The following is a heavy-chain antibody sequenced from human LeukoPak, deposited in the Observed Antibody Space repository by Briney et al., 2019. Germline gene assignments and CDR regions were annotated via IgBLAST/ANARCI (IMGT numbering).Heavy chain of an antibody. CDR1: GGSFSGYY. J-gene: IGHJ4*02. D-gene: IGHD4-23*01. CDR3: ASNYGGNSGAFDY. V-gene: IGHV4-34*01. CDR2: INHSGST. Sequence: PSETLSLTCAVYGGSFSGYYWSWIRQPPGKGLEWIGEINHSGSTNYNPSPKSRVTISVDTSKNQFSLKLSSVTAADTAVYYCASNYGGNSGAFDYWGQGTLVTVSS.